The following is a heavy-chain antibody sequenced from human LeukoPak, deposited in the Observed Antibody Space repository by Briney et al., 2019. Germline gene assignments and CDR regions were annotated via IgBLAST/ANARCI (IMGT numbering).Heavy chain of an antibody. J-gene: IGHJ4*02. Sequence: PGGSLRLSCAASGFTFSSYGMHWVRQAPGKGLEWVAFIRYDGSNKYYADSVKGRFTISRDNSKNTLYLQMNSLRAEDTAVYYCAKDDTYSSGWFDYWGQGTLVTVSS. V-gene: IGHV3-30*02. CDR3: AKDDTYSSGWFDY. CDR1: GFTFSSYG. CDR2: IRYDGSNK. D-gene: IGHD6-19*01.